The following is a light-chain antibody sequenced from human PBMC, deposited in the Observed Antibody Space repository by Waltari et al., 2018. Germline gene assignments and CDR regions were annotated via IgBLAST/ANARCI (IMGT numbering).Light chain of an antibody. J-gene: IGLJ3*02. V-gene: IGLV1-51*01. Sequence: QSVLTQPPSVSAAPGQKVTISCSGSSSNIGNHHVSWHQQLPGTAPKLLIYDNNKRPSGIPDRFSGSKSGTSATLGITGLQTGDEADYYCGTWDSSLSALWVFGGGTKLTVL. CDR1: SSNIGNHH. CDR3: GTWDSSLSALWV. CDR2: DNN.